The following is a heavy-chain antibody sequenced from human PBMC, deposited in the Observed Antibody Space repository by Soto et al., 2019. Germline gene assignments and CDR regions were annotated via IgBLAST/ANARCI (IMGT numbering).Heavy chain of an antibody. D-gene: IGHD6-13*01. CDR1: GFIFSDHN. Sequence: GGSLRVSGAASGFIFSDHNMHWVRQAPGKGLEWVAVISYDGTNKYYADSVKGRFTISRDNSGNTLSLQMNSLGAGDTAVYYCAKDRSNSWSFDYWGQGTLVTVSS. CDR3: AKDRSNSWSFDY. J-gene: IGHJ4*02. V-gene: IGHV3-30*18. CDR2: ISYDGTNK.